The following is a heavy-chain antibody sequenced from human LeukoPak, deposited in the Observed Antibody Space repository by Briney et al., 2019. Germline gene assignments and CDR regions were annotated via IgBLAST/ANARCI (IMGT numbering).Heavy chain of an antibody. CDR3: ARDLFWSGYYLGY. D-gene: IGHD3-3*01. Sequence: PGGSLRLSCAASGFSFSSFAMSWVRQAPGKGLEWVSAISGSGESTYYEDSVKGRFTISRDNSKNTVDVQMNSLRAEDTAVYYCARDLFWSGYYLGYWGQGTLVTVSS. J-gene: IGHJ4*02. CDR1: GFSFSSFA. V-gene: IGHV3-23*01. CDR2: ISGSGEST.